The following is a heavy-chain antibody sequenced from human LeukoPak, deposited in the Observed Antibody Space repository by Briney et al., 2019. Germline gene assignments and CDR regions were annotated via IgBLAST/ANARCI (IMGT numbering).Heavy chain of an antibody. J-gene: IGHJ4*02. V-gene: IGHV3-48*03. CDR1: GFTFSSYE. Sequence: GGSLRLSCAASGFTFSSYEMNWVRQAPGKGLEWVSYISSSGSTIYYADSVKGRFTISRDNAKNSLYLQMNSLRAEDTAVYYCARERVGATTFDYWGQGTLVTVSS. D-gene: IGHD1-26*01. CDR3: ARERVGATTFDY. CDR2: ISSSGSTI.